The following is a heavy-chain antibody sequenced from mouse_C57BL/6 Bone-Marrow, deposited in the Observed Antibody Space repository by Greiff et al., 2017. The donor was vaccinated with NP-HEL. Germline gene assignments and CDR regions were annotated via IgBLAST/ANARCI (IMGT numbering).Heavy chain of an antibody. CDR1: GFTFNTYA. V-gene: IGHV10-3*01. J-gene: IGHJ4*01. D-gene: IGHD1-1*01. Sequence: EVQGVESGGGLVQPKGSLKLSCAASGFTFNTYAMHWVRQAPGKGLEWVARIRSKSSNYATSYADSVKDRFTISRDDSQSMLYLQMNNLKTEDTAMYYCVRDGHYYGLYYAMDYWGQGTSVTVSS. CDR2: IRSKSSNYAT. CDR3: VRDGHYYGLYYAMDY.